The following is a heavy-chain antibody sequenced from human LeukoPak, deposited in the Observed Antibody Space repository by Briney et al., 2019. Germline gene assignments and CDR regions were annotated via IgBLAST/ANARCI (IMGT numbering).Heavy chain of an antibody. V-gene: IGHV3-48*02. D-gene: IGHD3-10*01. CDR3: VRGDGWFGELLNFDY. Sequence: GGSLRLSCAASGFTFSAYNMNWVRQAPGQGLEWVSSISSSSSRIYYADSVKGRFTISRDNAKNSLYLQMNSLRDEDTAVYYCVRGDGWFGELLNFDYWGQGTLVTVSS. CDR1: GFTFSAYN. CDR2: ISSSSSRI. J-gene: IGHJ4*02.